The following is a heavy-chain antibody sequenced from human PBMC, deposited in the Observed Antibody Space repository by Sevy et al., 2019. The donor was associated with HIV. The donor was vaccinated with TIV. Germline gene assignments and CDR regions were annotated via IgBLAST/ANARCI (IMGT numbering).Heavy chain of an antibody. CDR3: ASDYDPTHYYGMDV. D-gene: IGHD3-3*01. Sequence: GGSLRLSCAASGFTVSSNYMSWVRQAPGKGLEWVSVIYSGGSTYYANSVKGRFTISRDNSKNTLYLQMNSLRAEDTGVYYCASDYDPTHYYGMDVWGQGTTVTVSS. V-gene: IGHV3-53*01. CDR1: GFTVSSNY. CDR2: IYSGGST. J-gene: IGHJ6*02.